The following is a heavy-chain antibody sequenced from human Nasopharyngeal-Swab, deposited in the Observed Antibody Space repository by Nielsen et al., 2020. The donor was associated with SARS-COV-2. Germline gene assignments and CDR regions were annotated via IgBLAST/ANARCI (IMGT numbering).Heavy chain of an antibody. CDR1: GFSFNNYG. V-gene: IGHV3-30*18. D-gene: IGHD3-10*01. Sequence: GESLKISCTASGFSFNNYGMHWVRQAPGKGLEWVAVISYEGSKKKYAEFVEGRFTISRDYSKNTLFLQMNSLRPEDMAMYYCAKANSLFWFGQFKNDGFDIWGRGTLVAVSS. CDR2: ISYEGSKK. J-gene: IGHJ3*02. CDR3: AKANSLFWFGQFKNDGFDI.